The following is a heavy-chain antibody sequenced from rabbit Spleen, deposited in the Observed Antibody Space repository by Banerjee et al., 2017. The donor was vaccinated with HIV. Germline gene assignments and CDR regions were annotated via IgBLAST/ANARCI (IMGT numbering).Heavy chain of an antibody. V-gene: IGHV1S40*01. CDR3: ARDSGSSFSSYGMDL. J-gene: IGHJ6*01. D-gene: IGHD8-1*01. CDR2: IEGGSSAFS. Sequence: QSLEESGGDLVKPGASLTLTCTASGFDFSSYGVSWVRQVPGKGLEWIACIEGGSSAFSYFASWAKGRFTISKTSSTTVTLQMTSLTAADTATYFCARDSGSSFSSYGMDLWGPGTLVTVS. CDR1: GFDFSSYG.